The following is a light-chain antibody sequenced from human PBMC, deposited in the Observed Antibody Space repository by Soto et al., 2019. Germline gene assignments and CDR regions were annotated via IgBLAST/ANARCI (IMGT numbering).Light chain of an antibody. CDR1: QSVSDN. CDR3: LQYDSWPKT. J-gene: IGKJ1*01. Sequence: EIVMTQSPATLSVSPGERATLSCRASQSVSDNFAWYQQKPGQAPRLLISGASTRATGIPARFSGSASGTEFTITISRLQSEDFGVYYCLQYDSWPKTFGQGTKVEIK. V-gene: IGKV3-15*01. CDR2: GAS.